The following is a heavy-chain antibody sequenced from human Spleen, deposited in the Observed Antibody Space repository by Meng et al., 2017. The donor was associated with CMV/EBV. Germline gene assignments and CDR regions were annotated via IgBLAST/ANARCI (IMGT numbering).Heavy chain of an antibody. Sequence: GGSLRLSCAASGFTFSSYEMNWVRQAPGKGLEWVSYISSSGSTIYYADSVKGRFTISRDNAKNSLYLQMNSLRAEDTAVYYCAKHAYDSSGYRMGCWGQGTLVTAPQ. J-gene: IGHJ4*02. CDR1: GFTFSSYE. CDR2: ISSSGSTI. V-gene: IGHV3-48*03. D-gene: IGHD3-22*01. CDR3: AKHAYDSSGYRMGC.